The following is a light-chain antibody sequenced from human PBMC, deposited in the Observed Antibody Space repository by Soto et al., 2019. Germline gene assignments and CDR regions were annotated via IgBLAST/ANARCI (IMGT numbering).Light chain of an antibody. J-gene: IGKJ2*01. V-gene: IGKV3-15*01. Sequence: EIVMTQSPATLSVSPGERATLSCRASQSVNSNLVWYQQKPGQAPRLLIYGASTRATGIPARFSGSGSGTEFTLIISSLQSEDFAVYYCQQYDNWPPYTFGQGTKLEIK. CDR2: GAS. CDR1: QSVNSN. CDR3: QQYDNWPPYT.